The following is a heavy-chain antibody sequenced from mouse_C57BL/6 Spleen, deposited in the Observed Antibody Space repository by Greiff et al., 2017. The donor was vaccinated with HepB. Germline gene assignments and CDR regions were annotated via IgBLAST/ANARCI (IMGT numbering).Heavy chain of an antibody. CDR2: IYPGSGNT. V-gene: IGHV1-76*01. Sequence: VQLQQSGAELVRPGASVKLSCKASGYTFTDYYINWVKQRPGQGLEWIARIYPGSGNTYYNEKFKGKATLTAEKSSSTAYMQLSSLTSEDSAVYFCARDGGPMVTGVDYWGQGTTLTVSS. J-gene: IGHJ2*01. D-gene: IGHD2-2*01. CDR3: ARDGGPMVTGVDY. CDR1: GYTFTDYY.